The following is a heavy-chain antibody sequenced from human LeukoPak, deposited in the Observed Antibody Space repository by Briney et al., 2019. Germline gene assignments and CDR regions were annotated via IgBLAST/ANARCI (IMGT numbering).Heavy chain of an antibody. Sequence: SETLSLTCTVSGGSISSGSYYWSWIRQPAGKGLEWIGRIYTSGSTNYIPSLKRRVTISVDTSKNQFSLKLSSVTAADTAVYYCARAQVVVVTGFDAFDIWGQGTMVTVSS. CDR3: ARAQVVVVTGFDAFDI. J-gene: IGHJ3*02. V-gene: IGHV4-61*02. D-gene: IGHD2-21*02. CDR2: IYTSGST. CDR1: GGSISSGSYY.